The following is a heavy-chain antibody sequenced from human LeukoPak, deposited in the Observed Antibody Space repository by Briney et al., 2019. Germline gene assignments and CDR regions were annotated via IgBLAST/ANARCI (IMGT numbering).Heavy chain of an antibody. CDR3: ARPVKGYIDSYHYVDV. V-gene: IGHV4-59*08. Sequence: SETLSLTCTVSGGSISSYYWSWIRQPPGKGLEWIGYISDSGSTNYNPSLKGRVTIFADTSKNQFSLRLSSVTAADTAVYFCARPVKGYIDSYHYVDVWGKGTTVTVSS. CDR1: GGSISSYY. J-gene: IGHJ6*03. D-gene: IGHD5-18*01. CDR2: ISDSGST.